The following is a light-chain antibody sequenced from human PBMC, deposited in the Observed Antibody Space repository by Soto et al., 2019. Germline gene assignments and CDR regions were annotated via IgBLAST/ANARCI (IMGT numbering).Light chain of an antibody. J-gene: IGLJ2*01. V-gene: IGLV2-8*01. CDR2: EVS. Sequence: QSVLTQPPSASGSPGQSVTISCTGTSSDVGGYNSVSWYQQHPGKAPKLLIYEVSKRPSGVPDRFSASKSDNTASLTVSGLQAEAEADYYCSSYAGSKNLVFGGGTQLTVL. CDR1: SSDVGGYNS. CDR3: SSYAGSKNLV.